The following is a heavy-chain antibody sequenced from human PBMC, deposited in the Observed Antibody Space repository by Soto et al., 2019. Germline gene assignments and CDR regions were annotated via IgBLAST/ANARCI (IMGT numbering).Heavy chain of an antibody. D-gene: IGHD4-17*01. CDR3: AKDINGDYTILSGLNI. J-gene: IGHJ3*02. Sequence: EVQLVESGGGLVQPGRSLRLSCAASGFTFDDYAMHWVRQAPGKGLEWVSGISWNGGSIGYADSVKGRFTISRDNAQNSMYMQMNSLRAQDTAVYYCAKDINGDYTILSGLNIWGQGTMVTVSS. V-gene: IGHV3-9*01. CDR1: GFTFDDYA. CDR2: ISWNGGSI.